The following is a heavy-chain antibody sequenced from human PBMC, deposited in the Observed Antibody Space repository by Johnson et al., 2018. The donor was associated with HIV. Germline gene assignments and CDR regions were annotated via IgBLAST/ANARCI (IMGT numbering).Heavy chain of an antibody. D-gene: IGHD6-13*01. CDR3: AKGIAAAASGAFDM. CDR1: GFTFSNYA. J-gene: IGHJ3*02. Sequence: QVQLVESGGGVVQPGRSLRLSCAASGFTFSNYAMHWVRQAPGKGLEWVAVISYDGRNKYYADSVKGRFTISRDNSKNTLYLQMNSLRAEDTAVYYCAKGIAAAASGAFDMWGQGTLVTVSS. CDR2: ISYDGRNK. V-gene: IGHV3-30-3*01.